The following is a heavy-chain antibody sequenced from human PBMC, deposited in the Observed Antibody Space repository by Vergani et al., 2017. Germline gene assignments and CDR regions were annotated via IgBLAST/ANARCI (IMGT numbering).Heavy chain of an antibody. CDR1: GYGFNNYA. Sequence: QEQLVQSGSELKKPGASVKVSCKASGYGFNNYAIHWVRQAPGQGLEWMGWINPTTGNPTYARAFTGRFVFSLDTSISTAYLQIGSLKAEDTAVYFCARAKRGRLAVGATDSWGQGTLLTVSS. J-gene: IGHJ4*02. D-gene: IGHD6-19*01. CDR3: ARAKRGRLAVGATDS. CDR2: INPTTGNP. V-gene: IGHV7-4-1*01.